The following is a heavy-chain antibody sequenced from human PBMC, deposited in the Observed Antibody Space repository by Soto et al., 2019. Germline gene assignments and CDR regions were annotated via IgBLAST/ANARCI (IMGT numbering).Heavy chain of an antibody. D-gene: IGHD2-8*02. CDR1: GYTFTSYA. Sequence: QVQLVQSGAEVKKPGASVKVSCKASGYTFTSYAMHWVRQAPGQRLEWMGWINAGNGNTKYSQKFEGRVTITRDTSASTAYMELSSLRSEDTAVYSCARSVVYAPPRGYWGQGTLVTVSS. CDR2: INAGNGNT. CDR3: ARSVVYAPPRGY. V-gene: IGHV1-3*01. J-gene: IGHJ4*02.